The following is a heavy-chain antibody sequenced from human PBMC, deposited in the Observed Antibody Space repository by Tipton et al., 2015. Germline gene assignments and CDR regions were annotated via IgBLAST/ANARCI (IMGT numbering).Heavy chain of an antibody. Sequence: TLSLTCTVSGGSISSSGYYWGWIRQPPGKGLEWIGSISYSGSTYYNPSLKSRLTISVDTSKNQFSLKLSSVTAADTAVYYCVRDAVVTHYYYYGMDVWGQGTTVTVSS. D-gene: IGHD4-23*01. CDR2: ISYSGST. V-gene: IGHV4-39*07. J-gene: IGHJ6*02. CDR1: GGSISSSGYY. CDR3: VRDAVVTHYYYYGMDV.